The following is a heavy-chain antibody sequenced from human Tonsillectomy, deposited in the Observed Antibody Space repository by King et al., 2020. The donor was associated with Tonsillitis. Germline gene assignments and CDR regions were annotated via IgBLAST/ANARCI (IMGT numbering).Heavy chain of an antibody. CDR1: GGSISTGGYS. J-gene: IGHJ2*01. D-gene: IGHD2-15*01. CDR2: IYHSGSA. Sequence: LQLQESGSGLVKPSQTLSLTCAVSGGSISTGGYSWSWIRQPPGKGLEWIGYIYHSGSAYYNPSLKSRVAISVDRSKNQFSLKLSSVTAADTAVYYCARGRWCQRVVGYWHFDLWGRGTLVIVSS. V-gene: IGHV4-30-2*01. CDR3: ARGRWCQRVVGYWHFDL.